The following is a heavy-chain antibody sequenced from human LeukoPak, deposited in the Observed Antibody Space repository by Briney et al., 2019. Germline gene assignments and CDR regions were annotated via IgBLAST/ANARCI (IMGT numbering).Heavy chain of an antibody. CDR2: ISYDESDK. CDR1: GFTFNIYA. J-gene: IGHJ4*02. Sequence: GGSLRLSCAASGFTFNIYAMHWVRQAPGKGLEWVAVISYDESDKYYADSVKGRFTISRDNSKNTLYLQMNSLRAEDTAVYYCAKAGAVVVVAAKYFDYWGQGTLVTVSS. D-gene: IGHD2-15*01. CDR3: AKAGAVVVVAAKYFDY. V-gene: IGHV3-30*04.